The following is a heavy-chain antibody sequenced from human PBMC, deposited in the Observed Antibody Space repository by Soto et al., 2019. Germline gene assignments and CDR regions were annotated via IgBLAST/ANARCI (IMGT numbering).Heavy chain of an antibody. V-gene: IGHV3-23*01. CDR2: ISGSGGST. CDR1: GFTFISYA. CDR3: AKDSLSAVVTPRHWYFDL. J-gene: IGHJ2*01. D-gene: IGHD2-21*02. Sequence: GGSLRLSCAASGFTFISYAMSWVRQAPGKGLEWVSAISGSGGSTYYADSVKGRFTISRDNSKNTLYLQMNSLRAEDTAVYYCAKDSLSAVVTPRHWYFDLWGRGTLVTVSS.